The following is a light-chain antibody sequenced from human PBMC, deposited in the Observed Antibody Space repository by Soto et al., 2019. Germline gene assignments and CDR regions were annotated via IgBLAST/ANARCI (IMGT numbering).Light chain of an antibody. V-gene: IGLV1-40*01. CDR2: GIS. J-gene: IGLJ2*01. CDR3: QSYDSSLSVV. Sequence: QSVLTQPPSVSRAPGQRVTISCTGSSSNIGAGYDVHWYQQLPGTAPKLLIYGISNRPSGVPDRFSGSKSGTSASLAITGLQAEDEADYYCQSYDSSLSVVFGGGTKVTVL. CDR1: SSNIGAGYD.